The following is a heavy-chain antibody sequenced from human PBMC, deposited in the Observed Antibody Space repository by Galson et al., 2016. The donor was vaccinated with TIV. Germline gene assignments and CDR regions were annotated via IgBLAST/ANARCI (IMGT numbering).Heavy chain of an antibody. CDR1: GYTFTRFG. J-gene: IGHJ5*01. Sequence: SVKVSCKAFGYTFTRFGISWVRQAPGQGLEWMGWISGYTGDSNFAQKFQGRVTLTTDTSTSTAYMELRSLRSDDTAIFYCARSQEQGVVVVLPAITNWLDSWGQGTLVSVSS. V-gene: IGHV1-18*01. D-gene: IGHD2-2*02. CDR3: ARSQEQGVVVVLPAITNWLDS. CDR2: ISGYTGDS.